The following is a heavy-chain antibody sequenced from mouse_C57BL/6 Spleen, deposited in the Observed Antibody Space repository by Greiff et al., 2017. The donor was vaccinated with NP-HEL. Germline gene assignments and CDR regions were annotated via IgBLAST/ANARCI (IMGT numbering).Heavy chain of an antibody. V-gene: IGHV5-17*01. CDR1: GFTFSDYG. CDR3: ATTVVAPMDD. CDR2: ISSGSSTI. J-gene: IGHJ4*01. Sequence: EVKLVESGGGLVKPGGSLKLSCAASGFTFSDYGMHWVRQAPEKGLEWVAYISSGSSTIYYADTVKGRFTISRDNAKNTLFLQMTSLRSEDTAMYYCATTVVAPMDDWGQGTSVTVSS. D-gene: IGHD1-1*01.